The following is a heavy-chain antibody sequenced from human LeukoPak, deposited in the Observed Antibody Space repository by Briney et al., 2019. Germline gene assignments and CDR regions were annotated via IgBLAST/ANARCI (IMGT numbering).Heavy chain of an antibody. CDR2: ISGSGGST. CDR1: GFTFSSYA. Sequence: VGSLRLSCAASGFTFSSYAMSWVRQAPGKGLEWVSAISGSGGSTYYADSVKGRFTISRDNSKNTLYLQMNSLRAEDTAVYYCAKEFRGVAARSFPYLIDYWGQGTLVTVSS. D-gene: IGHD6-6*01. V-gene: IGHV3-23*01. CDR3: AKEFRGVAARSFPYLIDY. J-gene: IGHJ4*02.